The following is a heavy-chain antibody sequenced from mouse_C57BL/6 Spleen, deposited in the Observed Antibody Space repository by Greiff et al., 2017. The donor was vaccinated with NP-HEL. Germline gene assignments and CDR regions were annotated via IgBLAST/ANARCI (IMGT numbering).Heavy chain of an antibody. CDR3: ARYRYYGSRGHYYAMDY. D-gene: IGHD1-1*01. CDR1: GYTFTSYW. Sequence: QVQLQQPGTELVKPGASVKLSCKASGYTFTSYWMHWVKQRPGQGLEWIGNINPSNGGTNYNEKFKSKATLTVDKSSSTAYMQLSSLTSEDSAVYYCARYRYYGSRGHYYAMDYWGQGTSVTVSS. V-gene: IGHV1-53*01. J-gene: IGHJ4*01. CDR2: INPSNGGT.